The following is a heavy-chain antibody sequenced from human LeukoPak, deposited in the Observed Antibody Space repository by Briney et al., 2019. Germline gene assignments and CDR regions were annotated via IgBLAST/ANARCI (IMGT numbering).Heavy chain of an antibody. J-gene: IGHJ5*02. CDR3: AKDRYSSSWYNWFDP. CDR1: GFTFSSYA. D-gene: IGHD6-13*01. Sequence: GGSLRLSCAASGFTFSSYAMSWVRQAPGKGLEWVSAISGSGGSTYYADSVKGRFTISRDNSKNTLYLQMNSLRAEDTAVHYCAKDRYSSSWYNWFDPWGQGTLVTVSS. V-gene: IGHV3-23*01. CDR2: ISGSGGST.